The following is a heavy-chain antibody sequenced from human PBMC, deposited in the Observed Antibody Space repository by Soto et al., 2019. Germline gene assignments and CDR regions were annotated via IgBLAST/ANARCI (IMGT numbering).Heavy chain of an antibody. Sequence: QVQLQESGPGLVKPSETLSLTCSVSGGSINSYYWSWIRQPPGKGLEWLGYIYYSGSTNYNPSLKSRITISVDTSKNQFSLKLTSVTAADTAVYYCARPGTMVGYQDWYFDLWGRGTLVTVSS. D-gene: IGHD3-10*01. V-gene: IGHV4-59*08. CDR1: GGSINSYY. CDR2: IYYSGST. CDR3: ARPGTMVGYQDWYFDL. J-gene: IGHJ2*01.